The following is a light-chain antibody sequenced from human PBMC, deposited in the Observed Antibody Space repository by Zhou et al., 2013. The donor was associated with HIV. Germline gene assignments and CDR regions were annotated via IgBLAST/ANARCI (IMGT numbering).Light chain of an antibody. V-gene: IGKV3-20*01. CDR2: GAS. Sequence: EIVLTQSPGTLSLSPRERATLSCRASQSVSSNYLAWYQQKPGQAPRLLIYGASSRATGIPDRFSGSGSGTDFTLTISRLEPEDFAVYYCQQSRTFGPGTKVDIK. J-gene: IGKJ3*01. CDR3: QQSRT. CDR1: QSVSSNY.